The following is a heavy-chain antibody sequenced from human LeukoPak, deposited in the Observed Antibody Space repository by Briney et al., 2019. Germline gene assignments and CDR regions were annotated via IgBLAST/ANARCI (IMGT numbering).Heavy chain of an antibody. CDR3: TRVKDPAYPGAFDI. CDR2: ISSSSSYI. V-gene: IGHV3-21*01. CDR1: GFTFSTYN. J-gene: IGHJ3*02. Sequence: GGSLRLSCAASGFTFSTYNMNWVRQAPGKGLEWVSSISSSSSYIYYADSVKGRFTISRDNAKNSLYLQMNSLRAEDTAVYYCTRVKDPAYPGAFDIWGQGTRVTVSS.